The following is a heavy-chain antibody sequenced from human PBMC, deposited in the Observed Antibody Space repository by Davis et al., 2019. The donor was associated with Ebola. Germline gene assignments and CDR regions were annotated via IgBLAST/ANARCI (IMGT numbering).Heavy chain of an antibody. J-gene: IGHJ3*02. CDR3: ARDQVWVAGSRDDAFDI. V-gene: IGHV1-46*01. CDR1: GYTFTSYY. CDR2: INPSGGST. Sequence: ASVKVSCKASGYTFTSYYMHWVRQAPGQGLEWMGIINPSGGSTSYAQKFQGRVTMTRDTSTSTVYMELSSLRSEDTAVYYCARDQVWVAGSRDDAFDIWGQGTMVTVSS. D-gene: IGHD6-19*01.